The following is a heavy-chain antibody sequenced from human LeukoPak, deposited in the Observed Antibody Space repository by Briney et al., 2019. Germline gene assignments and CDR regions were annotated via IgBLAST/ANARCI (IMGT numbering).Heavy chain of an antibody. CDR1: GGSISSYY. V-gene: IGHV4-59*01. D-gene: IGHD2-21*02. CDR2: IYYSGST. Sequence: SETLSLTCTVSGGSISSYYWSWIRRPPGKGLEWIGYIYYSGSTNYNPSLKSRVTISVDTSKNQFSLKLSSVTAADTAVYFCASGPWVTPFDYWGQGTLVPVSS. J-gene: IGHJ4*02. CDR3: ASGPWVTPFDY.